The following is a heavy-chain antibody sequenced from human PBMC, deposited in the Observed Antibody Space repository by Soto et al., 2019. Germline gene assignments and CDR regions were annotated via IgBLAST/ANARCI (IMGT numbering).Heavy chain of an antibody. CDR2: INPNSGGT. J-gene: IGHJ4*02. CDR3: AREPATAKPEGVDF. Sequence: ASVKVSCKASGYTFSDYYIHWVRQAPGQGLEWMGWINPNSGGTKYAPKFQGGVTMTRDTSITTAYMELCRLRSGDTAVYYCAREPATAKPEGVDFWGQGTLVTVSS. V-gene: IGHV1-2*02. CDR1: GYTFSDYY. D-gene: IGHD1-1*01.